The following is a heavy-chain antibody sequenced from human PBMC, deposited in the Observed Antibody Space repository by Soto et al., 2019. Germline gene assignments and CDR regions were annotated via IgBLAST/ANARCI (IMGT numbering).Heavy chain of an antibody. J-gene: IGHJ4*02. Sequence: QVQLQESGPGLVKPSQTLSLTCTVSGGSISRGGYYWSWIRQHPGQGLEWIGHIYHSGSTKYNPSLKSRVIISMDTSKHQFSLDLTSVTAADTAVYFCARDGTGSYGGFDIWGQGTGVTVSS. D-gene: IGHD1-26*01. CDR1: GGSISRGGYY. CDR3: ARDGTGSYGGFDI. CDR2: IYHSGST. V-gene: IGHV4-31*03.